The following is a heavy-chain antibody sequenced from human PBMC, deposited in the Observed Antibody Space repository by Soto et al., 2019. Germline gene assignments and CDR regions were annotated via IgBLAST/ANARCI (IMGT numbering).Heavy chain of an antibody. V-gene: IGHV3-66*01. CDR2: LYSGAGT. D-gene: IGHD2-21*01. Sequence: VQLVESGGGLVQPGGSLRLSCAASGFTVSSSYMNWVRQAPGKGLEWLSVLYSGAGTYYADSVKDRFIISRDNSKNTLYLQLNSLRAEDTATYFCARECGGDCTNAFDLWGQGTMVTVSP. CDR3: ARECGGDCTNAFDL. CDR1: GFTVSSSY. J-gene: IGHJ3*01.